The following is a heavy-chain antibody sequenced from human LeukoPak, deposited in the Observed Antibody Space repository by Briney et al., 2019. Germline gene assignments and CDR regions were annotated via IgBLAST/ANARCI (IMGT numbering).Heavy chain of an antibody. CDR3: AREIEGYDSSGYSNAFDI. CDR1: GGSISSGDYY. D-gene: IGHD3-22*01. Sequence: SETLSLTCTVSGGSISSGDYYWSWIRQPPGKGLEWIGYIYYSGSTYYNPSLKSRVTISVDTSKNQFSLKLSSVTAADTAVYYCAREIEGYDSSGYSNAFDIWGQGTMVTVSS. CDR2: IYYSGST. V-gene: IGHV4-30-4*01. J-gene: IGHJ3*02.